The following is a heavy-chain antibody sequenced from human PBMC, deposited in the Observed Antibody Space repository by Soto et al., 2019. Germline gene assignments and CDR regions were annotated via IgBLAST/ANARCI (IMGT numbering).Heavy chain of an antibody. Sequence: PSETLSLTCAVYGGSFSGYYWSWIRQPPGKGLEWIGEINHSGSTNYNPSLKSRVTISVDTSKNQFSLKLSSVTAADTAVYYCARRRIIMITRGDFDYWGQGTLVTVSS. CDR1: GGSFSGYY. CDR3: ARRRIIMITRGDFDY. D-gene: IGHD3-16*01. CDR2: INHSGST. J-gene: IGHJ4*02. V-gene: IGHV4-34*01.